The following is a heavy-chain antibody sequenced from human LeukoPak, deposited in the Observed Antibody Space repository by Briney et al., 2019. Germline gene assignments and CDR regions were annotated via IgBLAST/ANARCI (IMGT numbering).Heavy chain of an antibody. V-gene: IGHV4-39*07. CDR2: INHSGST. J-gene: IGHJ5*02. CDR3: ARGWWFDP. CDR1: GGSISSSSYY. Sequence: SSETLSLTCTVSGGSISSSSYYWGWIRQPPGKGLEWIGEINHSGSTNYNPSLKSRVTISVDTSKNQFSLKLSSVTAADTAVYYCARGWWFDPWGQGTLLTVSS. D-gene: IGHD6-13*01.